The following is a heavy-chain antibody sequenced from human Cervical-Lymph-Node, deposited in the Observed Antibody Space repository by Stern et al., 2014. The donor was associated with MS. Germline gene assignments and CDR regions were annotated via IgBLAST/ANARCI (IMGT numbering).Heavy chain of an antibody. V-gene: IGHV4-59*01. J-gene: IGHJ4*02. D-gene: IGHD5-24*01. Sequence: VQLEESGPGLVTPSETLSLTCRVSGGSMPDYYWSWIRQPPGKGLEWIGYVYHTGSTSYNPSLQSRVTISIDTSKSQFSLKVKSVTAADTAVYYCARGGRMASMFYWGQGTLVTVSS. CDR3: ARGGRMASMFY. CDR2: VYHTGST. CDR1: GGSMPDYY.